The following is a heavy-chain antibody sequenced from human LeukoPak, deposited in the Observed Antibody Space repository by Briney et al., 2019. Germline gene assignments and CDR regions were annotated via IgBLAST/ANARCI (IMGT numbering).Heavy chain of an antibody. V-gene: IGHV3-23*01. Sequence: GGSLRLSCVASGFTFSKYTMSWVRQAPGKGLEWVSGIYGGGSGSTFYAESVKGRFTISRDNSKNTLYLQMNSLRGEDTAIYYCAKDFTPDGIWDIDYWGRGTLITVSS. J-gene: IGHJ4*02. D-gene: IGHD1-14*01. CDR3: AKDFTPDGIWDIDY. CDR1: GFTFSKYT. CDR2: IYGGGSGST.